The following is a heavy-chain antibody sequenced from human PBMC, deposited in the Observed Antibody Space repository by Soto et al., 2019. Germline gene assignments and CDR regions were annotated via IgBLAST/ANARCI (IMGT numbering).Heavy chain of an antibody. CDR3: ASEYGDFSSGAFDI. CDR1: GFTFSSYA. CDR2: ISGSGGST. V-gene: IGHV3-23*01. Sequence: EVQLLESGGDLVQPGGSLRLSCAASGFTFSSYAMTWVRQAPGKRLEWVSTISGSGGSTYYVDSVKGRFTISRDNSRNTLYLHVNSLIAEDTAVYYCASEYGDFSSGAFDIWGQGTMVTGSS. D-gene: IGHD4-17*01. J-gene: IGHJ3*02.